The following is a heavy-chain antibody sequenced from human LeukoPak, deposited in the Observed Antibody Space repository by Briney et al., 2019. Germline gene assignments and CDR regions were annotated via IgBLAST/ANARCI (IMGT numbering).Heavy chain of an antibody. V-gene: IGHV4-39*07. CDR1: GGSISSSSYY. CDR3: ARGWSHCSGGSCHWGFDY. Sequence: PSETLSLTCTVSGGSISSSSYYWGWIRQPPGKGLEWIGSIYYSGSTNYNPSLKSRVTISVDTSKNQFSLKLSSVTAADTAVYYCARGWSHCSGGSCHWGFDYWGQGTLVTVSS. J-gene: IGHJ4*02. D-gene: IGHD2-15*01. CDR2: IYYSGST.